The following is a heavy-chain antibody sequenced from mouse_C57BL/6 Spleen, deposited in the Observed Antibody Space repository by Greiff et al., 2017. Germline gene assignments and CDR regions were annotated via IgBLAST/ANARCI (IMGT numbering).Heavy chain of an antibody. CDR3: ARYYGNYGYAMDY. Sequence: QVQLQQPGAELVKPGASVKLSCKASGYTFTSYWMHWVKQRPGQGLEWIGMIHPNSGSTNYNEKFKSKATLTVDKSSSTAYIQRSSLTSEDSAVYYCARYYGNYGYAMDYWGQRTSVTGAS. J-gene: IGHJ4*01. V-gene: IGHV1-64*01. D-gene: IGHD2-1*01. CDR2: IHPNSGST. CDR1: GYTFTSYW.